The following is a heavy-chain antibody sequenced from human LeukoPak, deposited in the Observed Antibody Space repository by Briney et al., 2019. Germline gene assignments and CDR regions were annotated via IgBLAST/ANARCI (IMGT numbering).Heavy chain of an antibody. CDR2: ISHSGDRT. CDR3: ARDRQRNFDY. CDR1: GFTFTTYA. J-gene: IGHJ4*02. Sequence: GGSLRLSCAASGFTFTTYAMSWVRQAPGKGLEWVSAISHSGDRTYYGDSVKGRFTISRDNSNNTLYLQMNSLRVGDTAVYYCARDRQRNFDYWGQGTLVTVSS. V-gene: IGHV3-23*01.